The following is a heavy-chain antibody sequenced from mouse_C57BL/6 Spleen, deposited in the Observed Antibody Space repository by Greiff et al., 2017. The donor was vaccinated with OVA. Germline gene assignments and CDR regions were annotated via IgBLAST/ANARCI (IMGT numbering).Heavy chain of an antibody. D-gene: IGHD3-2*02. CDR2: ILPGSGST. CDR1: GYTFTSYW. CDR3: ARGTAQATYFDY. J-gene: IGHJ2*01. Sequence: QVQLQESGAELMQPGASVKLSCKATGYTFTSYWIAWVKQRPGHGLEWIVEILPGSGSTNYNEKFKGKATFTADTSSNTAYMQLSSLTTEDSAIEYCARGTAQATYFDYWGQGTTLTVSS. V-gene: IGHV1-9*01.